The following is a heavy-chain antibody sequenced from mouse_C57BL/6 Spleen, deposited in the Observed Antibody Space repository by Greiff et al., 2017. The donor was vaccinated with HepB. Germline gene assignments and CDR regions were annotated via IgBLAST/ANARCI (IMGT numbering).Heavy chain of an antibody. D-gene: IGHD2-4*01. CDR3: ARGYDYDGYYFDY. CDR1: GFTFSDFY. CDR2: SRNKANDYTT. J-gene: IGHJ2*01. Sequence: EVHLVESGGGLVQSGRSLRLSCATSGFTFSDFYMEWVRQAPGKGLEWIAASRNKANDYTTEYSASVKGRFIVSRDTSQSILYLQMNALRAEDTAIYYCARGYDYDGYYFDYWGQGTTLTVSS. V-gene: IGHV7-1*01.